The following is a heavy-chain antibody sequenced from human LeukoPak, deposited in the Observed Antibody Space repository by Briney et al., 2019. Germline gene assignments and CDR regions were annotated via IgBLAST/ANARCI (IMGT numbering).Heavy chain of an antibody. D-gene: IGHD5-18*01. CDR3: AKGRHTAMGPR. V-gene: IGHV3-30*02. J-gene: IGHJ4*02. CDR2: IRYDESDK. Sequence: GGSLRLSCATSGFTFSNYGMHWIRQAPGKGLEWVAFIRYDESDKYYADSVKGRFTISRDNSRNTLYLQMNSLRAEDTAVYYCAKGRHTAMGPRWGQGTLVTVSS. CDR1: GFTFSNYG.